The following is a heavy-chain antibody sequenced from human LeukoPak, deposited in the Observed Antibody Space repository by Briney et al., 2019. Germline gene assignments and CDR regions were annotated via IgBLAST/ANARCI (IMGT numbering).Heavy chain of an antibody. CDR3: AKSGGVDY. J-gene: IGHJ4*02. CDR2: INPKTGGT. Sequence: ASVKVSCKASGYTFTAYYIHWVRQAPGQGLEYMGWINPKTGGTNYAQKFQGRITLTRDTSINTAYMDLIRLTSDDTAVYYRAKSGGVDYWGQGTLVTVSS. CDR1: GYTFTAYY. V-gene: IGHV1-2*02. D-gene: IGHD3-10*01.